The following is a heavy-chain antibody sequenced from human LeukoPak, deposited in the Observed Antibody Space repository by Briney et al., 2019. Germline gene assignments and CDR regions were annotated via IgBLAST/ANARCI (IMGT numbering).Heavy chain of an antibody. CDR1: GYTFTSYG. CDR3: VRSPHQWELLEFDY. D-gene: IGHD1-26*01. V-gene: IGHV1-18*01. CDR2: ISAYNGIT. J-gene: IGHJ4*02. Sequence: GASVKVSCKASGYTFTSYGISWVRQAPGQGLEWMGWISAYNGITNYAQKLQGRVTMTTDTSTSTAYMELRSLRSDDTAVYYCVRSPHQWELLEFDYWGQGTLVTVSS.